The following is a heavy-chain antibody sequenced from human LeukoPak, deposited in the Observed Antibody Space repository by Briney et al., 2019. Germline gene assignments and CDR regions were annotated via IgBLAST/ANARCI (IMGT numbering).Heavy chain of an antibody. CDR2: ISDSGITT. V-gene: IGHV3-23*01. CDR1: AFTFSSYA. CDR3: AKDRTGYYDTSPDFDY. J-gene: IGHJ4*02. Sequence: PGGSLRLSCAASAFTFSSYAMSWVRQAPGKGLEWVSSISDSGITTYYADSVKGRFTISRDNSKNTLYLQMNSLRAEDTAVYYCAKDRTGYYDTSPDFDYWGQGTLVTVSS. D-gene: IGHD3-22*01.